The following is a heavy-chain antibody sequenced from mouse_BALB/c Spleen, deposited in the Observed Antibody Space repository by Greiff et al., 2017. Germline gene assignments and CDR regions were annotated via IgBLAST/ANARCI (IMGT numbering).Heavy chain of an antibody. CDR3: ARVGMITAFFDY. D-gene: IGHD2-4*01. CDR2: ISSGSSTI. CDR1: GFTFSSFG. J-gene: IGHJ2*01. V-gene: IGHV5-17*02. Sequence: EVKLLESGGGLVQPGGSRKLSCAASGFTFSSFGMHWVRQAPEKGLEWVAYISSGSSTIYYADTVKGRFTISRDNPKNTLFLQMTSLRSEDTAMYCCARVGMITAFFDYWGQGTTLTVSS.